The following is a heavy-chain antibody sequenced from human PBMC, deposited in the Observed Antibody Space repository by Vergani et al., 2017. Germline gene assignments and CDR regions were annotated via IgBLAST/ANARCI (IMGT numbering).Heavy chain of an antibody. V-gene: IGHV3-30*02. CDR3: AKDRGSGYDCYFDY. Sequence: QVQLVESGGGVVQPGGSLRLSCAASGFTFSSYGMHWVRQAPGKGLEWVAFIRYDGSNKYYADSVKGRFTISRDNSKNTLYLQMNSLRAEDTAVYYCAKDRGSGYDCYFDYWGQGTLVTVSS. J-gene: IGHJ4*02. CDR2: IRYDGSNK. CDR1: GFTFSSYG. D-gene: IGHD5-12*01.